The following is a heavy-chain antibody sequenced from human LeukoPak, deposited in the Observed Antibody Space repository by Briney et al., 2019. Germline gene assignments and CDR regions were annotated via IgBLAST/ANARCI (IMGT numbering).Heavy chain of an antibody. D-gene: IGHD2-15*01. CDR1: GGTFSSYA. J-gene: IGHJ4*02. V-gene: IGHV1-69*13. CDR3: ARDSRRYCSGGSCPVDY. CDR2: IIPIFGTA. Sequence: SVKVSCKASGGTFSSYAISWVRQAPGQGLEWMGGIIPIFGTANYAQKFQGRVTITADESTSTAYMELSSLRSEDTAVYYCARDSRRYCSGGSCPVDYWGQGTLVTVSS.